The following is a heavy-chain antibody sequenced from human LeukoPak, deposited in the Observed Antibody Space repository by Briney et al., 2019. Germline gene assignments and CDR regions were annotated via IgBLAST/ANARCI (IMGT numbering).Heavy chain of an antibody. CDR1: GFTFSSYA. CDR3: ARDTGIAVAGTNELNY. J-gene: IGHJ4*02. CDR2: ISYDGSNK. Sequence: GGSLRPSCAASGFTFSSYAMHWVRQAPGKGLEWVAVISYDGSNKYYADSVKGRFTISRDNSKNTLYLQMNSLRAEDTAVYYCARDTGIAVAGTNELNYWGQGTLVTVSS. D-gene: IGHD6-19*01. V-gene: IGHV3-30-3*01.